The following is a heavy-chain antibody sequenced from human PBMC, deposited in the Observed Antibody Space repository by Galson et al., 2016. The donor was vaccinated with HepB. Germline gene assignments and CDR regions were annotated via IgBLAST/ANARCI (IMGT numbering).Heavy chain of an antibody. V-gene: IGHV4-4*02. Sequence: ETLSLTCAVSGASISSDNYWSWVRQPPGRGLEWIGEIYHSGDTNFNPSLKSRVTISVDKSKNQLSLKLTSVTAADTAMYYCAAAGGREGITPVWGQGTLVTVSS. D-gene: IGHD6-13*01. CDR1: GASISSDNY. CDR2: IYHSGDT. J-gene: IGHJ4*02. CDR3: AAAGGREGITPV.